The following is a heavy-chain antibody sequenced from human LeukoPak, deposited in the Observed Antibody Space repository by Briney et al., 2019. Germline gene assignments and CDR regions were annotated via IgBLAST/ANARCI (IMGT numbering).Heavy chain of an antibody. CDR2: IYPGDSDT. J-gene: IGHJ3*01. CDR3: ARSGSVNRGTFDV. CDR1: GYSFTNYW. V-gene: IGHV5-51*01. Sequence: GESLKISCKGSGYSFTNYWIGWVRQMPGKGLEWMGVIYPGDSDTRYSPSFQGQVTISADKSISTAYLQCSSLKASDTAMYYCARSGSVNRGTFDVWGQGTMVTVSS. D-gene: IGHD3-10*01.